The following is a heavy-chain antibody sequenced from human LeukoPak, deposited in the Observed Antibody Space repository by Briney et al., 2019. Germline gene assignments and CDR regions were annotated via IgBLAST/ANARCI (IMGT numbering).Heavy chain of an antibody. J-gene: IGHJ6*03. CDR1: GGSISSYY. D-gene: IGHD4-17*01. Sequence: SETLSLTCTVSGGSISSYYWSWIRQPPGKGLEWIGYIYYSGSTNYNPSLKGRVTLSVDTSKNQFSLKLSSVTAADTAVYYCARASPNYGPPPSYMDVWGRGTTVTVSS. CDR2: IYYSGST. CDR3: ARASPNYGPPPSYMDV. V-gene: IGHV4-59*01.